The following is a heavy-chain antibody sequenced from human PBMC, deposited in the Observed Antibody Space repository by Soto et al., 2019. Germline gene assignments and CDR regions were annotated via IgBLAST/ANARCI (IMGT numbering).Heavy chain of an antibody. CDR1: GFTFSYYW. Sequence: EVPLVESGGGLVRPGGSLRLSCAASGFTFSYYWMHWVRQAPGKGLVWVSRIHSDGSSTTYADFVKGRFIISRDNARITVDLQMNSVRVEDTAVYYCARGDRGAFDLWGQGTVVTVSS. J-gene: IGHJ3*01. CDR2: IHSDGSST. CDR3: ARGDRGAFDL. V-gene: IGHV3-74*01. D-gene: IGHD1-26*01.